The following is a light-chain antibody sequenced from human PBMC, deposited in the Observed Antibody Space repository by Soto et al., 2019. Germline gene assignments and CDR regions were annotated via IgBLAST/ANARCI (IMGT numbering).Light chain of an antibody. J-gene: IGLJ3*02. CDR2: EGD. Sequence: QSVLTQPASVSGSPGQSITISCTGTSSDIGNLNLVSWYQQHPGEAPKLILFEGDQRPSGVSQRFSASKSGNTASLIISGLQAEDEADYYCYSYAGRSNWVFGGGTQLTVL. V-gene: IGLV2-23*01. CDR1: SSDIGNLNL. CDR3: YSYAGRSNWV.